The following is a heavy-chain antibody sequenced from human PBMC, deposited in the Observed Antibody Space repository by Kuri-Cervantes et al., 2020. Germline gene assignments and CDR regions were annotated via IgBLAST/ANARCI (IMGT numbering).Heavy chain of an antibody. D-gene: IGHD6-19*01. J-gene: IGHJ4*02. CDR2: IWYDGSNK. CDR1: GFTFSSYG. Sequence: GGSLRLSCAASGFTFSSYGMHWVRQAPGKGLEWVAVIWYDGSNKYYAGSVKGRFTISRDNSKNTLYLQMNSLRAEDTAVYYCARSYSSGWELDIDYWGQGTLVTVSS. V-gene: IGHV3-33*01. CDR3: ARSYSSGWELDIDY.